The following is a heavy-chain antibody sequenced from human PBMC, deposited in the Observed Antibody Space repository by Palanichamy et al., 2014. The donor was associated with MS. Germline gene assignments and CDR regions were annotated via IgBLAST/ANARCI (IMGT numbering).Heavy chain of an antibody. D-gene: IGHD5-24*01. J-gene: IGHJ4*02. CDR2: ISSDGGNK. CDR3: ASGRGWLQLGGDY. Sequence: QVQLVESGGGRGPASEVPETLLCSLWIHFSSYGMHWVRQAPGKGLEWVAIISSDGGNKYYADSVKGRFTISRDNSKNVMYLQMNSLRPEDTAVYYCASGRGWLQLGGDYWGQGTLVAVSS. CDR1: IHFSSYG. V-gene: IGHV3-30*03.